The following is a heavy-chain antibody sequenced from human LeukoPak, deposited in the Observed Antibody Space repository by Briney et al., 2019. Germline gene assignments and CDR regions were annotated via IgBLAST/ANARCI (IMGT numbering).Heavy chain of an antibody. CDR3: ARDSRNLYGISVAALDC. J-gene: IGHJ4*02. Sequence: SETLSLTCTVSGGSISNYYWSWIRQPAGKGLEWIGRINTSGNTYYNPPLKSRVTMSVDTSKNQFSLKLRSVTAADTAVYYCARDSRNLYGISVAALDCWGQGTLVTVSS. CDR2: INTSGNT. V-gene: IGHV4-4*07. CDR1: GGSISNYY. D-gene: IGHD6-19*01.